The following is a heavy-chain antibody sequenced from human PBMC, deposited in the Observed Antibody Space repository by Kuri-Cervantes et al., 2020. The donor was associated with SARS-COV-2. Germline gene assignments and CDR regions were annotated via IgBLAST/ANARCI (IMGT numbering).Heavy chain of an antibody. CDR2: TNTDGSST. D-gene: IGHD1-26*01. Sequence: GESLKIPCAASGFTFSNYWMHWVRQAPGKGLAWVSRTNTDGSSTSYADSVKGRFTISRDNAKNTLYLQMNSLRAEDTAVYYCARAFLRGGSDYWGQGTLVTVSS. CDR3: ARAFLRGGSDY. CDR1: GFTFSNYW. V-gene: IGHV3-74*01. J-gene: IGHJ4*02.